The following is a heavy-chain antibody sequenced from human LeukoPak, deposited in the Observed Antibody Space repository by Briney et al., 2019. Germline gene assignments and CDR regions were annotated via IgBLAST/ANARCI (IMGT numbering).Heavy chain of an antibody. Sequence: PSQTLSLTCTVSGGSISSGDYYWSWIRQHPGKGLEWIGYIYYSGSTYYNPSLKSRVTISVDTSKNQFSLKLSSVTAADTAVYYCARDAFLEDGGNYMDVWGQGTTVTVSS. D-gene: IGHD4-23*01. J-gene: IGHJ6*02. CDR2: IYYSGST. CDR3: ARDAFLEDGGNYMDV. CDR1: GGSISSGDYY. V-gene: IGHV4-31*03.